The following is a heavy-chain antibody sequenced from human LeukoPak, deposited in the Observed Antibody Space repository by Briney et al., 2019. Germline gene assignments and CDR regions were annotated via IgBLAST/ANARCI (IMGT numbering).Heavy chain of an antibody. Sequence: KPSETLSLTCTVSGGSISSYYWSWIRQPPGKGLEWIGYIHDSGHTIYNASLKSRATISVDTSKNQFSLKLSSVIAADTAVYSCAKSMLTARGDAFDIWGQGTVVTVSS. CDR3: AKSMLTARGDAFDI. J-gene: IGHJ3*02. D-gene: IGHD3-9*01. CDR2: IHDSGHT. V-gene: IGHV4-59*01. CDR1: GGSISSYY.